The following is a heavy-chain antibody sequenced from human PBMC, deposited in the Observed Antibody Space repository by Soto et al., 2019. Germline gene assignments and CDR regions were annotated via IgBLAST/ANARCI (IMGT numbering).Heavy chain of an antibody. CDR1: GYSFTSYW. Sequence: PGESLKISCKGSGYSFTSYWISWVRQMPGKGLEWMGRIDPSDSYTNYSPSFQGHVTISADKSISTAYLQWSSLKASDTAMYYCARHKEWARLELHRAFDIWGQGTMVTVSS. CDR3: ARHKEWARLELHRAFDI. D-gene: IGHD1-7*01. CDR2: IDPSDSYT. J-gene: IGHJ3*02. V-gene: IGHV5-10-1*01.